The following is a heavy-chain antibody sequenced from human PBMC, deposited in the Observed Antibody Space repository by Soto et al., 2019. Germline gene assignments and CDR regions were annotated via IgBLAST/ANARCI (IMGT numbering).Heavy chain of an antibody. V-gene: IGHV4-59*01. CDR1: GSSITAYH. D-gene: IGHD3-10*01. Sequence: QLQLQESGPGLVKASETLSLTCTVSGSSITAYHWSWIRQFPGHKLEWIGYLYDGGTTDYNPALKSRVTISGDTSKNNFSLNLRSVTAADTAVYYWARGFGDVGPSFSGMDVWGQGTTVIVSS. CDR2: LYDGGTT. CDR3: ARGFGDVGPSFSGMDV. J-gene: IGHJ6*02.